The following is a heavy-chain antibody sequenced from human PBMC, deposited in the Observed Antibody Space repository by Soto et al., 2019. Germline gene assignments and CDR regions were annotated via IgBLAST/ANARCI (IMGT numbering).Heavy chain of an antibody. CDR1: GFTFSSYG. Sequence: QVQLVESGGGVVQPGRSLRLSCAASGFTFSSYGMHWVRQAPGKGLEWVAVIPYDGSNKYYADSVKGRFTISRDNSKNTLYLQMSRLRAEDTAVYYCAKDLAPILNMDAFDIWGQGTMVTVSS. D-gene: IGHD2-8*01. J-gene: IGHJ3*02. V-gene: IGHV3-30*18. CDR3: AKDLAPILNMDAFDI. CDR2: IPYDGSNK.